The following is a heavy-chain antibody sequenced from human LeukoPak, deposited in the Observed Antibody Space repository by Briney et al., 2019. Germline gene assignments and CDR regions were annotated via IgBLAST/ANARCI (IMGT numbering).Heavy chain of an antibody. CDR2: IVPILGIA. CDR1: GGTFSSYA. Sequence: SVKVSCKASGGTFSSYAISWVRQAPGQGLEWMGGIVPILGIANYAQKFQGRVTITADKSTSTAYMELSSLRSEDTAVYYCARDYVDTAMVPDWGQGTLVTVSS. D-gene: IGHD5-18*01. CDR3: ARDYVDTAMVPD. J-gene: IGHJ4*02. V-gene: IGHV1-69*10.